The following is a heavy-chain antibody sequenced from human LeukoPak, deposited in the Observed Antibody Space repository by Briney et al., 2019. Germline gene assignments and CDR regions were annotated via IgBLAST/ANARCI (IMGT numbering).Heavy chain of an antibody. D-gene: IGHD5-24*01. Sequence: PSETLSLTCTVSGGSISSSSYYWGWIRQPPGKGLEWIGSIYYSGSICYNPSLKSRVTISVDTYQNVSSLKLSYVTAADTAVYYCARLRLHGYKDYWGQGALVTVSS. J-gene: IGHJ4*02. CDR2: IYYSGSI. V-gene: IGHV4-39*01. CDR3: ARLRLHGYKDY. CDR1: GGSISSSSYY.